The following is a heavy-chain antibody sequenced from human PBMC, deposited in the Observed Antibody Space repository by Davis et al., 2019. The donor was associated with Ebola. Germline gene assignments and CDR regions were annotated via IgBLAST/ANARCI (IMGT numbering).Heavy chain of an antibody. CDR3: AGSSTWYHSAEY. V-gene: IGHV1-3*01. CDR1: GYTFTSYA. D-gene: IGHD6-13*01. J-gene: IGHJ4*02. Sequence: AASVKVSCKASGYTFTSYAIHWVRQAPGQRLEWMGSINAGNGNTKYSQKFQGRVTITRDTAASTAYMELSSLRSEDTAVYYCAGSSTWYHSAEYWGQGTLVTVSS. CDR2: INAGNGNT.